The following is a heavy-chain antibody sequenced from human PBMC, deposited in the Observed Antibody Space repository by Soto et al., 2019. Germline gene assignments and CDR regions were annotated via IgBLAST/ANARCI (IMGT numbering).Heavy chain of an antibody. Sequence: TLSLTCAVAGCSISRGGQSWSWIRQPPGKGLEWIGFIYYTGSTYYNPSLKSRVTLSVDRSKNQFSLKLSSVTAADTAVYYCARVGSTTLHDDYWGQGNLVTVSS. V-gene: IGHV4-30-2*01. D-gene: IGHD3-10*01. CDR1: GCSISRGGQS. CDR2: IYYTGST. CDR3: ARVGSTTLHDDY. J-gene: IGHJ4*02.